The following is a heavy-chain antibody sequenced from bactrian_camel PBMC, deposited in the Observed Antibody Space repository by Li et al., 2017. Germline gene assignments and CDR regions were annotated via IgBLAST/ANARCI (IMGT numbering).Heavy chain of an antibody. CDR3: AARYPGQSTPAACQVVELNN. Sequence: QVQLVESGGGSVQAGGSLRLSCAASGYTNNMYCMSWFRQAPGKERERVAVIERDGNPGYADSVKGRFTISKDNTENTLYLQMNSLKSEDTAMYYCAARYPGQSTPAACQVVELNNWGQGTQVTVS. V-gene: IGHV3S6*01. CDR2: IERDGNP. CDR1: GYTNNMYC. D-gene: IGHD1*01. J-gene: IGHJ4*01.